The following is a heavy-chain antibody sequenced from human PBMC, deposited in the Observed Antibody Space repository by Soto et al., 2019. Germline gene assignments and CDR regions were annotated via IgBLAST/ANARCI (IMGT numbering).Heavy chain of an antibody. CDR3: ARDKTLVLRYFDWLSNGGFDY. CDR2: INPSGGST. Sequence: ASVKVSCKASGYTFTSYYMHWVRQAPGQVLEWMGIINPSGGSTIYAQKFQGRVTMTRDTSTSTVYMELSSLRSEDTAVYYCARDKTLVLRYFDWLSNGGFDYWGQGTLVTVSS. D-gene: IGHD3-9*01. CDR1: GYTFTSYY. J-gene: IGHJ4*02. V-gene: IGHV1-46*01.